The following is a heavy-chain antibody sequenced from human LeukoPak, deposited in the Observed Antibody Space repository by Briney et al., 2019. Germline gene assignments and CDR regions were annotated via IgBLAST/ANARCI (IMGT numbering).Heavy chain of an antibody. V-gene: IGHV4-59*01. J-gene: IGHJ4*02. CDR1: GGSISSYY. CDR2: IYYSGST. D-gene: IGHD2-15*01. CDR3: ARGGRVWLTPYYFDY. Sequence: SETLSLTCTVSGGSISSYYWSWIRQPPGKGLEWIGYIYYSGSTNYNPSLKSRVTISVDTSKNQFSLKLSSVTAADTAVYYCARGGRVWLTPYYFDYWSQGTLVTVSS.